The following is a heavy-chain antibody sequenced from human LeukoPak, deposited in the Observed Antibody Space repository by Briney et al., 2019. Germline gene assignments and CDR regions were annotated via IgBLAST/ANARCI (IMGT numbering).Heavy chain of an antibody. Sequence: GESLKISCKGSGYRFISYWIGWVRQMPGKGLEWMGIIYPGDSDTRYSPSFQGQVTISADKSISTAYLQWSSLKASDTAMYYCARSLTAADNAFDIWGQGTMVTVSS. V-gene: IGHV5-51*01. D-gene: IGHD6-25*01. CDR1: GYRFISYW. CDR2: IYPGDSDT. CDR3: ARSLTAADNAFDI. J-gene: IGHJ3*02.